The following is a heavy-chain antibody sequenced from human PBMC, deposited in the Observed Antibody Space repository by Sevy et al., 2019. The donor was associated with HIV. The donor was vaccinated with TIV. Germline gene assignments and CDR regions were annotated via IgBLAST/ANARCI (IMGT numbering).Heavy chain of an antibody. CDR1: GYTFTSYG. D-gene: IGHD3-3*01. Sequence: ASVMVSCKASGYTFTSYGISWVRQAPGQGLEWMGWISAYNGNTNYAQKLQGRVTMTTDTSTSTAYMELRSLRSDDTAVYYCARDRPGDYDFWSGYLNDFDYWGQGTLVTVSS. CDR2: ISAYNGNT. J-gene: IGHJ4*02. CDR3: ARDRPGDYDFWSGYLNDFDY. V-gene: IGHV1-18*04.